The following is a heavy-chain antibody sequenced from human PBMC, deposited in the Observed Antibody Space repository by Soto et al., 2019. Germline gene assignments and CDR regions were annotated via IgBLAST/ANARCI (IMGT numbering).Heavy chain of an antibody. CDR3: AIGVNYGAYSRWFDP. D-gene: IGHD4-17*01. V-gene: IGHV1-8*01. CDR1: GNTFTNYD. J-gene: IGHJ5*02. CDR2: MNPNSGDT. Sequence: QVQLVQSGAEVKKPGDSVKVSCKASGNTFTNYDINWVRQGTGQGLEYLGWMNPNSGDTAYVQKFQGRVNMTWDTSITTSYMELRSLRSEDTAVYFCAIGVNYGAYSRWFDPWGQGTLVNVSS.